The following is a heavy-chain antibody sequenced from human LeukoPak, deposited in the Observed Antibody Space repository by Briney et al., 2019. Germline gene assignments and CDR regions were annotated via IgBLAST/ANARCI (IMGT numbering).Heavy chain of an antibody. D-gene: IGHD5-12*01. J-gene: IGHJ2*01. CDR2: IYNSGST. CDR3: ARDRLRNWYFDL. CDR1: GGSISTYY. V-gene: IGHV4-59*01. Sequence: SETLSLTCTVSGGSISTYYWSWIRQPPGKGLEWTGYIYNSGSTNYNPSLKSRVTISVDTSKNQFSLYLNSVTAADTAVYYCARDRLRNWYFDLWGRGTLVTVSS.